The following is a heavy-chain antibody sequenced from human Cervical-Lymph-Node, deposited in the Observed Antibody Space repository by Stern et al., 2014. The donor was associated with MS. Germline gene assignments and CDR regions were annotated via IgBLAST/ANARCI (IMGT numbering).Heavy chain of an antibody. V-gene: IGHV1-3*01. CDR1: GYTFTSYA. CDR3: ARSEEGRATDY. CDR2: VKAGKGDT. Sequence: QVQLVQSGAEVKKPGASVKVSCKASGYTFTSYAIHWVRQAPGQRLEWMGWVKAGKGDTRYSQKFQGRVTITRDTSATTAYMELSSLRSEDTAEYYCARSEEGRATDYWGQGTLVTVSS. J-gene: IGHJ4*02.